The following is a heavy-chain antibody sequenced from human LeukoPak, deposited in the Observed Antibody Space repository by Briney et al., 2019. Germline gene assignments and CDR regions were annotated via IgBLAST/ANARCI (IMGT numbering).Heavy chain of an antibody. V-gene: IGHV3-7*01. CDR2: IKQDGSEK. CDR1: GFTFSNYW. J-gene: IGHJ4*02. CDR3: AREVRGVIIRNPRFDY. D-gene: IGHD3-10*01. Sequence: GGSLRLFCAASGFTFSNYWMGWVRQAPGKGLEWVANIKQDGSEKYYVDSVKGRFTISRDNAKNSLYLQMNSLRAEDTAVYYCAREVRGVIIRNPRFDYWGQGTMVTVSS.